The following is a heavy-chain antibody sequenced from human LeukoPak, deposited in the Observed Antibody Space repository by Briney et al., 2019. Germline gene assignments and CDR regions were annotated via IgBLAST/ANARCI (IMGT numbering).Heavy chain of an antibody. J-gene: IGHJ4*02. D-gene: IGHD1-26*01. CDR3: AREGPVSRWELLRFDY. V-gene: IGHV3-72*01. CDR2: IRNKRNGYTT. CDR1: GFIFSDHY. Sequence: GGSLRLSCAASGFIFSDHYMDWVRQAPGKGLEWVGRIRNKRNGYTTEYAASVKGRFTVSRDESENSLYLQMSSLTTEDTAVYYCAREGPVSRWELLRFDYWGQGTLVTVSS.